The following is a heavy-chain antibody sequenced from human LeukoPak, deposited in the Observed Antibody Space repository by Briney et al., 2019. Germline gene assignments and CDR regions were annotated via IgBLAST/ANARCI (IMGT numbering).Heavy chain of an antibody. V-gene: IGHV1-69*06. CDR1: GGTFSSYA. D-gene: IGHD6-19*01. Sequence: GSSVKVSCKASGGTFSSYAISWVRQAPGQGLEWMGGIIPIFGTANYAQKFQGRVTITADKSTSTAYMELSSLRSEDTAVYYCARDQESSGWYWGFGYWGQGTLVTVSS. J-gene: IGHJ4*02. CDR3: ARDQESSGWYWGFGY. CDR2: IIPIFGTA.